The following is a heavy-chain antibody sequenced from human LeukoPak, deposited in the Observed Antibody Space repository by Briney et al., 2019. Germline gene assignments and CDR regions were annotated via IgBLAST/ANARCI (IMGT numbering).Heavy chain of an antibody. V-gene: IGHV1-8*01. CDR2: MNPNSGNT. J-gene: IGHJ3*02. Sequence: ASVKVSCKASGYTFTTYVISWVRQATGQGLDWMGWMNPNSGNTGYAPKFQGRVTMTRNTSIFTAYMELSSLRSEDTAVYYCAIEYYYDTSDYWGAAFDIWGQGTMVTVSS. D-gene: IGHD3-22*01. CDR3: AIEYYYDTSDYWGAAFDI. CDR1: GYTFTTYV.